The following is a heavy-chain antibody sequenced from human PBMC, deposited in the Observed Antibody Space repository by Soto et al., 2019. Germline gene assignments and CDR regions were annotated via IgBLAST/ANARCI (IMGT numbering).Heavy chain of an antibody. Sequence: SETLSLTCTVSGGSISSGGYYWSWIRQHPGKGLEWIGYIYYSGSTYYNPSLKSRVTISVDTSKNQFSLKLSSVTAADTAVYYCARDFRVAYFDYWGQGTLVTVSS. V-gene: IGHV4-31*03. CDR1: GGSISSGGYY. CDR2: IYYSGST. CDR3: ARDFRVAYFDY. D-gene: IGHD5-12*01. J-gene: IGHJ4*02.